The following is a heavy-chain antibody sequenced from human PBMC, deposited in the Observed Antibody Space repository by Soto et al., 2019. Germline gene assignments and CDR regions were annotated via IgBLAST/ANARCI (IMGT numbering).Heavy chain of an antibody. V-gene: IGHV4-59*01. Sequence: SETLSLTCTVSGGSISSYYWSWIRQPPGKGLEWIGYIYYSGSTNYNPSLKSRVTISVDTSKNQFSLKLSSVTAADTAVYYCARGPRVYCSSTSCYVFDPWGQGTLVTVSS. D-gene: IGHD2-2*01. CDR1: GGSISSYY. CDR3: ARGPRVYCSSTSCYVFDP. CDR2: IYYSGST. J-gene: IGHJ5*02.